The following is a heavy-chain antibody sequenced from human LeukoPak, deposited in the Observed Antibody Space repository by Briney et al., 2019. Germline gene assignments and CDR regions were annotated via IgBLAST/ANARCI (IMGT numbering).Heavy chain of an antibody. CDR1: GGSVSSGSYY. CDR3: ASSSLGWGPDAFDI. D-gene: IGHD6-19*01. Sequence: ETLSLTCTVSGGSVSSGSYYWSWIRQPPGKGLEWVSVLYRDGRSNSADSVKGRFTISRDNSKNMLYLQMNSLRADDTAVYYCASSSLGWGPDAFDIWGQGTVVTVSS. CDR2: LYRDGRS. V-gene: IGHV3-53*01. J-gene: IGHJ3*02.